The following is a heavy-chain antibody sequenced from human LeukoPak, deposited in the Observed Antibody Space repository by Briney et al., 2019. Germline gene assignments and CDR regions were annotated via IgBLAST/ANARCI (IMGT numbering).Heavy chain of an antibody. CDR1: GFTFSSYW. Sequence: PGGSLRLSCAASGFTFSSYWMSWVRQTPGKGLEWVSTITGSGDNTYYADSVKGRFTISRDNSKNTMYLQMNSLRAEDTAVYYCTKRRGYCSGTSCYEEAFEDYWGQGTLVTVSS. CDR3: TKRRGYCSGTSCYEEAFEDY. D-gene: IGHD2-2*01. V-gene: IGHV3-23*01. J-gene: IGHJ4*02. CDR2: ITGSGDNT.